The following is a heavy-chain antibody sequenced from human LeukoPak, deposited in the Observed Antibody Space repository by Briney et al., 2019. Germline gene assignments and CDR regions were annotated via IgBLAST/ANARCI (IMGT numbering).Heavy chain of an antibody. CDR1: GGSISSYY. J-gene: IGHJ6*03. CDR2: IYTGGST. D-gene: IGHD2-2*01. V-gene: IGHV4-4*07. CDR3: ARAAVEYCSSTSCYDHYYYYYMDV. Sequence: SETLSLTCTVSGGSISSYYWSWIRQPAGKGLEWIGRIYTGGSTNYNPSLKSRVTMSVDTSKNQFSLKLSSVTAADTAVYYCARAAVEYCSSTSCYDHYYYYYMDVWGKGTTVTVSS.